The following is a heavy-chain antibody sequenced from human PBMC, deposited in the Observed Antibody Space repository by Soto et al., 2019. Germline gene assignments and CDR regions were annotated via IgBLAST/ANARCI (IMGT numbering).Heavy chain of an antibody. CDR3: ARMSYYNDKWYFDL. CDR2: VYYSGSS. CDR1: GGSINNYVFY. V-gene: IGHV4-30-4*01. D-gene: IGHD3-22*01. Sequence: PSGSLWLTCTASGGSINNYVFYWCWLRQSAGKGLQWIGYVYYSGSSDCIPSHKSRLSMSIDKSKNQFTLKLSSVTAADTAIYYCARMSYYNDKWYFDLWGRGTLVTVSS. J-gene: IGHJ2*01.